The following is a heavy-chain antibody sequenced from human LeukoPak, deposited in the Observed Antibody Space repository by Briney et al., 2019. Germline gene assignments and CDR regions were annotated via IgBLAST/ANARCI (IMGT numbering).Heavy chain of an antibody. CDR3: ARRVRARLLPYNWFDP. CDR1: GDSISSYY. D-gene: IGHD3-22*01. Sequence: PSETLSLTCTVSGDSISSYYCSWIRQPPGKGLEWIGYIYYSGSTNYNPSLKSRVTISVDTSKNQFSLKLSSVTAADTAVYYCARRVRARLLPYNWFDPWGQGTLVTVSS. CDR2: IYYSGST. V-gene: IGHV4-59*12. J-gene: IGHJ5*02.